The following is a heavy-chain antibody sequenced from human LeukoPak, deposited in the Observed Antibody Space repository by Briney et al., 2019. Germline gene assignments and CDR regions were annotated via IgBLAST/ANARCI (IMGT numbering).Heavy chain of an antibody. J-gene: IGHJ3*02. D-gene: IGHD3-22*01. V-gene: IGHV3-23*01. CDR2: ISGSGGST. CDR3: ARDLVLDGYYYDSSGYYPDAFDI. Sequence: GGSLRLSCVVSGFTFSSYAMSWVRQAPGKGLEWVSGISGSGGSTYYADSVKGRFTISRDNSKNTLYLQMNSLRAEDTAVYYCARDLVLDGYYYDSSGYYPDAFDIWGQGTMVTVSS. CDR1: GFTFSSYA.